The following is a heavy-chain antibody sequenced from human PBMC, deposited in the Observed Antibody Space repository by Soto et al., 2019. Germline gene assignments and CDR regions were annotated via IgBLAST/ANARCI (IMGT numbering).Heavy chain of an antibody. CDR2: IIPIFGTA. Sequence: SVKVSCKASGGTFSSYAISWVRQAPGQGLEWMGGIIPIFGTANYAQKFQGRVTITADESTSTAYMEPSSLRSEDTAVYYCAREDIVVVPAAINGGNYYYYGMDVWGQGTTVTVSS. CDR3: AREDIVVVPAAINGGNYYYYGMDV. J-gene: IGHJ6*02. V-gene: IGHV1-69*13. D-gene: IGHD2-2*01. CDR1: GGTFSSYA.